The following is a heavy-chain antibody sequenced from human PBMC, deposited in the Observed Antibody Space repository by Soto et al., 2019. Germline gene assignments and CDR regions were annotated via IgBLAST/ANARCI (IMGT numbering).Heavy chain of an antibody. D-gene: IGHD5-12*01. J-gene: IGHJ5*02. Sequence: PSETLSLTCTVSGGSISSSSYYWGWIRQPPGKGLEWIGSIYYSGSTYYNPSLKSRVTISVDTSKNQFSLKLSSVTAADTAVYYCARHPGYSGYDSSQNWFDPWGQGTLVTVSS. CDR3: ARHPGYSGYDSSQNWFDP. CDR1: GGSISSSSYY. CDR2: IYYSGST. V-gene: IGHV4-39*01.